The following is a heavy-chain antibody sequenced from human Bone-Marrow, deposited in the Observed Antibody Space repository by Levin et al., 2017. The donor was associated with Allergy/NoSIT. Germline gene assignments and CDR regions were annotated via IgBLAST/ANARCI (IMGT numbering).Heavy chain of an antibody. Sequence: PGGSRRLSCAASGFSFWHYTMNWVRQAPGKGLEWVSCISSSGDSTYYADSVKGRFTISRDNAKNSLYLQLNRLRDEDTALYYCARDPARGYYDSSGYSGDHWGQGTLVTVSS. CDR1: GFSFWHYT. D-gene: IGHD3-22*01. V-gene: IGHV3-48*02. CDR3: ARDPARGYYDSSGYSGDH. CDR2: ISSSGDST. J-gene: IGHJ4*02.